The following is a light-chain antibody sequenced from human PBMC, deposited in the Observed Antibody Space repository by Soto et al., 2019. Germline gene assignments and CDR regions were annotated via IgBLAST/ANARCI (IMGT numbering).Light chain of an antibody. CDR1: QSVSTY. Sequence: ETVMTQSPGTLSVSPGERATLSCRASQSVSTYLAWYQQKPDQAPRLLIYGASTRATGVPARFSGSGSGTEFTLTISTLLSEDFAVYYCQQYNNWSFTFGQGTKLEIK. CDR3: QQYNNWSFT. CDR2: GAS. V-gene: IGKV3-15*01. J-gene: IGKJ2*01.